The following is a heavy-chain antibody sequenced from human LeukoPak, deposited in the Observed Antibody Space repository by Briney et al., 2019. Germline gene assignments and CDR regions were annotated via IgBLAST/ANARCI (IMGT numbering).Heavy chain of an antibody. CDR3: ARVFVVVGSTDAFDI. J-gene: IGHJ3*02. CDR2: IYGGGST. Sequence: GGSLRLSCAASGFTVSSNYMSWVRQAPGTGLEWVSVIYGGGSTYYADSVKGRFTISRDNSKNTLYLQMNSLRAEDTAVYYCARVFVVVGSTDAFDIWGQGTVVTVSS. CDR1: GFTVSSNY. V-gene: IGHV3-53*01. D-gene: IGHD2-15*01.